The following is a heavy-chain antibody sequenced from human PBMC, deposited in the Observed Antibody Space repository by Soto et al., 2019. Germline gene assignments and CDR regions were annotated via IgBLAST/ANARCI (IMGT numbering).Heavy chain of an antibody. V-gene: IGHV4-30-4*01. CDR3: ARDGPHDYGDYAYLSYYGMDV. Sequence: NPSETLSLTCTVSGGSISSGDYYWSWIRQPPGKGLEWIGYIYYSGSTYYNPSLKSRVTISVDTSKNQFSLKLSSVTAADTAVYYCARDGPHDYGDYAYLSYYGMDVWGQGTTVTVSS. CDR1: GGSISSGDYY. CDR2: IYYSGST. D-gene: IGHD4-17*01. J-gene: IGHJ6*02.